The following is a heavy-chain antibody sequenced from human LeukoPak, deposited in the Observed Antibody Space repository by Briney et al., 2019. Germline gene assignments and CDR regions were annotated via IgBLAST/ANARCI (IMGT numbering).Heavy chain of an antibody. CDR1: GGSISSSSYY. Sequence: SETLSLTCTVSGGSISSSSYYWGWIRQPPGKGLEWIGSIYYSGSTYYNPSLKSRVTISVDTSKSQFSLKLSSVTAADTAVYYCAGGTVTTKYWYFDLWGRGTLVTVSS. CDR3: AGGTVTTKYWYFDL. V-gene: IGHV4-39*01. J-gene: IGHJ2*01. D-gene: IGHD4-17*01. CDR2: IYYSGST.